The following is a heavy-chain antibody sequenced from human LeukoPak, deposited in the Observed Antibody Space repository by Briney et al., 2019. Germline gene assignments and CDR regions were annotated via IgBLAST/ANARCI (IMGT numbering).Heavy chain of an antibody. CDR2: ISSSSDYR. D-gene: IGHD4-23*01. V-gene: IGHV3-21*04. CDR3: TKDLRWSDY. J-gene: IGHJ4*02. Sequence: GGSLRLSCAASGVTFSSYSMNWVRQAPGKGLEWVSSISSSSDYRYYADSVKGRFTISRDNAENSLYLQMNSLRAEDTAVYYCTKDLRWSDYWGQGTLVTVSS. CDR1: GVTFSSYS.